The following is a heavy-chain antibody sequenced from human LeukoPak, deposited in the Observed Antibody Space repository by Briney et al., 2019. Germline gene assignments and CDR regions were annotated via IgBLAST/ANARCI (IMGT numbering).Heavy chain of an antibody. CDR1: GGTFSSYA. V-gene: IGHV1-69*06. CDR3: ARDHIAAAGTGLVDY. J-gene: IGHJ4*02. D-gene: IGHD6-13*01. Sequence: GASVKVSCKASGGTFSSYAISWVRQAPGQGLEWMGGIIPIFGTANYAQKFQGRVTITADKSTSTAYMELSSLRSEDMAVYYCARDHIAAAGTGLVDYWGQGTLVTVSS. CDR2: IIPIFGTA.